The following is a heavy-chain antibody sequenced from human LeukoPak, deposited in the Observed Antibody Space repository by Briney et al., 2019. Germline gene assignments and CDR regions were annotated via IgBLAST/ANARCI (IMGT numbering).Heavy chain of an antibody. CDR2: IRSKAYGGTT. CDR3: TQSIAVAAPFDY. CDR1: GFTFGDYA. J-gene: IGHJ4*02. V-gene: IGHV3-49*04. D-gene: IGHD6-19*01. Sequence: GGSLRLSCTASGFTFGDYAMSWVRQAPGKGLEWVGFIRSKAYGGTTEYAASVKGRFTISRDDSKSIAYLQMNSLKTEDTAVYYCTQSIAVAAPFDYWGQGTLVTVSS.